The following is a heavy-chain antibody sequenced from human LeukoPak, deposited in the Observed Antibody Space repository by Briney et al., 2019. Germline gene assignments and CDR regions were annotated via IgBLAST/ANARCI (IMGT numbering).Heavy chain of an antibody. CDR2: INDIGHT. J-gene: IGHJ6*03. V-gene: IGHV4-34*01. Sequence: PSETLSLTCAVNGESFNGFYWTWIRQSPGKGLEGIGEINDIGHTNYNASLKSRVTISLDTSQKQFSPKLTSVTAADTAVYYCARGEGNDYVWGSFYYYLDVWGKGTAVTVSS. CDR3: ARGEGNDYVWGSFYYYLDV. D-gene: IGHD3-16*01. CDR1: GESFNGFY.